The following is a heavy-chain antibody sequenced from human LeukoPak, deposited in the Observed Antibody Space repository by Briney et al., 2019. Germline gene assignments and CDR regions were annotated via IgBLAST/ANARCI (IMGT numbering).Heavy chain of an antibody. V-gene: IGHV3-9*03. CDR3: AKAGGDCSSTSCSYYGDSAAYFDY. Sequence: PGRSLRLSCAASGFTFGDYAMHWVRHAPGKGLEWDSGISWSSGSIAYADSVKVRFTISRDKAKNSLYLQMNSLRAEDMALYYCAKAGGDCSSTSCSYYGDSAAYFDYWGQGTLVTVSS. CDR2: ISWSSGSI. CDR1: GFTFGDYA. D-gene: IGHD2-2*01. J-gene: IGHJ4*02.